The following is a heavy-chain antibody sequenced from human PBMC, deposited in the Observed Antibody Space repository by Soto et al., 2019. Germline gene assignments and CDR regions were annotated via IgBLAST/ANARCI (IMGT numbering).Heavy chain of an antibody. CDR3: ARLYCSGGSCHSAFDI. CDR2: IFYSGST. CDR1: GGSVSSGGFY. J-gene: IGHJ3*02. D-gene: IGHD2-15*01. Sequence: SETLSLTCTVSGGSVSSGGFYWSWIRQHPGKGLEWIGYIFYSGSTYYNPSLKSRVTISVDTSKNQFSLKLSSVTAADTAVYYCARLYCSGGSCHSAFDIWGQGTMVTVS. V-gene: IGHV4-31*03.